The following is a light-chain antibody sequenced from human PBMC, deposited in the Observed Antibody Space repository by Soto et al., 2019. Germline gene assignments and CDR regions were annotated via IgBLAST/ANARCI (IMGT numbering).Light chain of an antibody. CDR1: SANIGAGYD. CDR2: GNN. CDR3: QSYDSSLRVYVV. Sequence: QLVLTQPPSVSGAPGQTITISCTGSSANIGAGYDVHWYQQFPGTAPKLLIHGNNDRPSGVSDRFSASKSGTSASLAITGLQAEDEADYYCQSYDSSLRVYVVFGGGTQLTVL. V-gene: IGLV1-40*01. J-gene: IGLJ2*01.